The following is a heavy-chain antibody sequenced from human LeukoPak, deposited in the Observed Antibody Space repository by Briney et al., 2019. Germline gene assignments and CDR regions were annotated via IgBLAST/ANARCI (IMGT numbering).Heavy chain of an antibody. CDR1: GFTFSSYG. CDR3: AKAPRSSSSYYFDY. D-gene: IGHD6-6*01. V-gene: IGHV3-23*01. Sequence: PGGSLRLSCAASGFTFSSYGMHWVRQAPGKGLEWVSAISGSGGSTYYADSVKGRFTISRDNSKNTLYLQMNSLRAEDTAVYYCAKAPRSSSSYYFDYWGQGTLVTVSS. J-gene: IGHJ4*02. CDR2: ISGSGGST.